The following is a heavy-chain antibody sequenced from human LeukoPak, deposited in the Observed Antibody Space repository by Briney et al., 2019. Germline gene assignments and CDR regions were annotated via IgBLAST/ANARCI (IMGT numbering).Heavy chain of an antibody. CDR3: ARDASPAALPYLDA. Sequence: SETLSLTCLVSGGSMNRSYWTWIRQAPGKGLEWIGNIYDSGSTNYSPSLKSRDTISLDTSKNQFSLGVTSVTAADRALYFCARDASPAALPYLDAWGKGTTVTVSS. D-gene: IGHD2-2*01. J-gene: IGHJ6*03. CDR2: IYDSGST. CDR1: GGSMNRSY. V-gene: IGHV4-59*01.